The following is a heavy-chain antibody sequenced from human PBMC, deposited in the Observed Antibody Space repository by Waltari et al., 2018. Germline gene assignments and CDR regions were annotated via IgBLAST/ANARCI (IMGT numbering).Heavy chain of an antibody. D-gene: IGHD2-2*01. J-gene: IGHJ4*02. Sequence: QLQLQESGPGLVKPSETLSLTCTVSGGSISSSSYYWGWIRQPPGKGLEWIGRIFYSGSTDYNPSLKSRVTISVDTAKNQFSLKLSSVTAADTAVYYCARNLLHSTHGPAETPVDYWGQGTLVTVSS. CDR3: ARNLLHSTHGPAETPVDY. V-gene: IGHV4-39*07. CDR2: IFYSGST. CDR1: GGSISSSSYY.